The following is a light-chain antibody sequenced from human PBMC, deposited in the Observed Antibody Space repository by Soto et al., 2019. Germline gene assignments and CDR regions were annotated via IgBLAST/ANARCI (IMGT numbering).Light chain of an antibody. CDR1: QSVSSSY. J-gene: IGKJ1*01. Sequence: EIVLTQSPGTLSLSPGERATLSCRASQSVSSSYLAWYQQKPGQAPRLLIYGASSRATGIPDRFSGSGSGTDFTLTISRLEPEDFVVYYCQHYSSSPRTFGQGTRVEIK. CDR3: QHYSSSPRT. CDR2: GAS. V-gene: IGKV3-20*01.